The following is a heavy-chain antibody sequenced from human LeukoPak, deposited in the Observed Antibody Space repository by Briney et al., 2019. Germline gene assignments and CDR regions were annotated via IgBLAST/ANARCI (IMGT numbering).Heavy chain of an antibody. CDR1: GYTFTSYA. J-gene: IGHJ4*02. Sequence: ASVKVSCKASGYTFTSYAIHWVRQAPGQRLEWMGWISAGNGNTKYSQNFQGGVTFISNTSATTAFMELSSLRSEDAAVYYCARDSGSGNNDYWGQGTLVTVSS. D-gene: IGHD1-26*01. CDR3: ARDSGSGNNDY. CDR2: ISAGNGNT. V-gene: IGHV1-3*01.